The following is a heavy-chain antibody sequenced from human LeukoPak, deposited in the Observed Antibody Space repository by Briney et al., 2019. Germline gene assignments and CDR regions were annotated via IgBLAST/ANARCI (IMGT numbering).Heavy chain of an antibody. CDR1: GFTFSNYA. J-gene: IGHJ3*02. CDR3: AKEHGGSSWYEDAFDI. V-gene: IGHV3-30*04. D-gene: IGHD6-13*01. CDR2: ISYDGNNK. Sequence: GGSLRLSCAASGFTFSNYAMHWVRQAPGKGLEWVAVISYDGNNKFYADSVKGRFTISRDNSKNTLYLQMNSLRAEDTAVYYCAKEHGGSSWYEDAFDIWGQGTMVTVSS.